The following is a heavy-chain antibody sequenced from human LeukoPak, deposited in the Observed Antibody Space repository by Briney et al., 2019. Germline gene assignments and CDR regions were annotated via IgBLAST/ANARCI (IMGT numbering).Heavy chain of an antibody. CDR2: ILDSGYST. Sequence: GGSLRLSCAASGFTFSSYAMSWVRQAPGKGLEWVSGILDSGYSTYYANSVKGRFTISRDNSNNTLYLQMNSLRAEDTAVYYCARGSTQYSSGWYGLDYWGQGTLVTVSS. V-gene: IGHV3-23*01. CDR3: ARGSTQYSSGWYGLDY. J-gene: IGHJ4*02. D-gene: IGHD6-19*01. CDR1: GFTFSSYA.